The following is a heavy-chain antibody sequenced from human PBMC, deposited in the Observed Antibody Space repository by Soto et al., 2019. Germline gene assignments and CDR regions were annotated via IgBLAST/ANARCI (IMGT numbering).Heavy chain of an antibody. Sequence: GGCLRFSCVASGISLDDYAMHRVRQVPAKGLEWVSGMNWDSCDIGYADSGKVRFTISRDTAKNSLYLQMNSLKTEDTALYYCAKDNAPGFYYANGHLDDSGQGTPVTV. CDR3: AKDNAPGFYYANGHLDD. CDR1: GISLDDYA. J-gene: IGHJ4*02. V-gene: IGHV3-9*01. D-gene: IGHD2-8*01. CDR2: MNWDSCDI.